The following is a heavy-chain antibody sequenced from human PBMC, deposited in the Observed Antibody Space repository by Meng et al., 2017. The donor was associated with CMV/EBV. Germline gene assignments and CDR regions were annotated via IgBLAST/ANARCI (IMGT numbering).Heavy chain of an antibody. J-gene: IGHJ4*02. Sequence: VQVQEAAPGLVKSSGPLSLPCSVSGGFFSGFFWTWIRQPAGKGLEWVGRIYSTGGTNYNPSFESRVTISLDGSNNQFSLKLNSVTAADTAIYYCARERGDDSGYNFDSWGQGTLVTVSS. CDR2: IYSTGGT. CDR1: GGFFSGFF. V-gene: IGHV4-4*07. CDR3: ARERGDDSGYNFDS. D-gene: IGHD3-22*01.